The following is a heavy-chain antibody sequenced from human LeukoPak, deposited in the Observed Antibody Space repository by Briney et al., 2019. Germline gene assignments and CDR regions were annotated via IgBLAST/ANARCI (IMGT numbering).Heavy chain of an antibody. CDR2: INWNGGST. J-gene: IGHJ5*02. CDR3: ARELYPNWFDP. V-gene: IGHV3-20*01. Sequence: GGSLRLSCAASGFTFDDYGMSWVRQAPGKGLEWVSGINWNGGSTGYADSVKGRFTISRDNAKNSLYLQMNSPRAEDTALYHCARELYPNWFDPWGQGTLVTVSS. CDR1: GFTFDDYG. D-gene: IGHD3-16*02.